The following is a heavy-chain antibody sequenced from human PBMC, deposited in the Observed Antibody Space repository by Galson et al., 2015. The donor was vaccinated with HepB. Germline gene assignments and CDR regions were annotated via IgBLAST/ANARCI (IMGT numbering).Heavy chain of an antibody. CDR1: GFTFDDYA. J-gene: IGHJ4*02. CDR3: AKSDILTGYFNYFDS. V-gene: IGHV3-9*01. CDR2: ISWNSGNI. D-gene: IGHD3-9*01. Sequence: SLRLSCAASGFTFDDYAMHWVRQAPGKGLEWVSGISWNSGNIDYADSVKGRFTISRDNAKNSLYLQMNSLRAEDTALYYCAKSDILTGYFNYFDSWGQGTLVTVSS.